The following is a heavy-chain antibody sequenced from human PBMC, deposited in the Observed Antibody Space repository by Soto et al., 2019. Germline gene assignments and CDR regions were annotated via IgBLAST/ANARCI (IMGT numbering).Heavy chain of an antibody. CDR2: ISGDATKT. Sequence: EVQLLESGGGLIQPGGSLRLSCAASGFTFSSYAMSWVRQAPGKGLDWVSTISGDATKTYYADSAKGRFTISRDNSKNTLYLQMNSLRVEDTAVYFCAKEAPVAYFDFWGQGTLVAVSS. D-gene: IGHD2-15*01. CDR1: GFTFSSYA. CDR3: AKEAPVAYFDF. J-gene: IGHJ4*02. V-gene: IGHV3-23*01.